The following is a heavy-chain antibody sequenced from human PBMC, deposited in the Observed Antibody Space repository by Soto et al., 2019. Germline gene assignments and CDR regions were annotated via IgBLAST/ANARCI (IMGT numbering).Heavy chain of an antibody. Sequence: SETLSLTCTVSGGSISSDYWTWIRQPPGERLAWIGYIYYNGNPNYNSSLKSRVTIAIDTSKNQFSLKLNSVTAADTAVYFCARLAYTSGFTFDYWGRGTLVTVSS. D-gene: IGHD3-9*01. CDR3: ARLAYTSGFTFDY. J-gene: IGHJ4*02. V-gene: IGHV4-59*01. CDR2: IYYNGNP. CDR1: GGSISSDY.